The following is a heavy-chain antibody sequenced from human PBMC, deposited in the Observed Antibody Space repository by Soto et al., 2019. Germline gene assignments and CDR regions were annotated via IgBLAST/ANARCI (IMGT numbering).Heavy chain of an antibody. CDR3: ARLPFYGDYMDY. CDR1: GGSISSYY. V-gene: IGHV4-59*08. CDR2: IYYSGST. Sequence: SETLSLTCTVSGGSISSYYWSWIRQPPGKGLEWIGYIYYSGSTNYTPSLKSRVTISVDTSKNQFSLKLSSVTAADTAVYYCARLPFYGDYMDYWGQGTLVTVSS. J-gene: IGHJ4*02. D-gene: IGHD4-17*01.